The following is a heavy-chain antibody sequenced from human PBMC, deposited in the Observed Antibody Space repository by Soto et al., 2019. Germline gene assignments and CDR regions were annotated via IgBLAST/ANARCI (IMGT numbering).Heavy chain of an antibody. CDR2: IRWNSGSI. D-gene: IGHD4-17*01. V-gene: IGHV3-9*01. J-gene: IGHJ6*02. CDR3: AKDIGNDYGDYVYYYYYGMDV. CDR1: GFTFDDYA. Sequence: EVQLVESGGGLVQPGRSLRLSCAASGFTFDDYAMHWVRQAPVKGLEWVSGIRWNSGSIGYADSVKGRFTISRDNAKNSLYLQMNRLRAEDPALYYCAKDIGNDYGDYVYYYYYGMDVWGQGTTVTVSS.